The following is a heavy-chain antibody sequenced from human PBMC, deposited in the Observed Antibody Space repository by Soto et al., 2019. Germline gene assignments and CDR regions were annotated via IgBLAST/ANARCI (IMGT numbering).Heavy chain of an antibody. CDR3: ARDGQYCSGGSCYPYYFQH. V-gene: IGHV3-53*04. CDR2: IYSGGST. J-gene: IGHJ1*01. Sequence: EVQLVESGGGVVQPGASLRLSCAASGFTVSSNYMSWVRQAPGKGLEWVSVIYSGGSTYYADSVKGRFTISRHNSKSTLYLQMNSLRAEDTAVYYCARDGQYCSGGSCYPYYFQHWGQGTLVTVSS. CDR1: GFTVSSNY. D-gene: IGHD2-15*01.